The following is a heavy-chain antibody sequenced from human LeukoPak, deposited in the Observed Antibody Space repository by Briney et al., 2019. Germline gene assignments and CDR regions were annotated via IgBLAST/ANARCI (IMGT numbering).Heavy chain of an antibody. CDR3: ARGRGIVVVPARRPGYYYGMDV. J-gene: IGHJ6*02. V-gene: IGHV4-34*01. D-gene: IGHD2-2*01. CDR2: INHSGST. Sequence: SETLSLTCAVYGGSFSGYYWSWIRQPPGKGLECIGEINHSGSTNYNPSLKSRVTISVDTSKNQFSLKLSSVTAADTAVYCCARGRGIVVVPARRPGYYYGMDVWGQGTTVTVSS. CDR1: GGSFSGYY.